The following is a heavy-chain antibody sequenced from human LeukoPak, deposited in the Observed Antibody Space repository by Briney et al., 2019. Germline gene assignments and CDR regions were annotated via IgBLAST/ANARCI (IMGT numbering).Heavy chain of an antibody. CDR3: ANPPTVTSFDH. J-gene: IGHJ4*02. V-gene: IGHV3-23*01. D-gene: IGHD4-11*01. CDR1: GFTFSSYA. Sequence: GGSLRLSCAASGFTFSSYAMNWVRQAPGKGLEWVSSISGSGGRTYYADSVKGRFTISRDNSKNTLCLQMNSLRAEDTAVYYCANPPTVTSFDHWGQGTLVTVSS. CDR2: ISGSGGRT.